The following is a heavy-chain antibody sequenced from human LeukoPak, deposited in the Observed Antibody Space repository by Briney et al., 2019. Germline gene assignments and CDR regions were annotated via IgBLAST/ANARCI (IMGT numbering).Heavy chain of an antibody. CDR3: VKDVPAAYFDY. V-gene: IGHV3-30*02. D-gene: IGHD2-2*01. Sequence: GGSLRLSCAASGFTFSNYGMHWVRQAPGKGLEWVAFVRYDESTKFYADSVKGRFTISRDNSKTTLYLQMNSLRAEDTAVYYCVKDVPAAYFDYWGQGTLVTVSS. CDR2: VRYDESTK. CDR1: GFTFSNYG. J-gene: IGHJ4*02.